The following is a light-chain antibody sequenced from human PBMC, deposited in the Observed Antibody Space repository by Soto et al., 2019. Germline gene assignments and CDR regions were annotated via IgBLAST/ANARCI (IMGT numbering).Light chain of an antibody. V-gene: IGLV2-14*01. J-gene: IGLJ2*01. CDR1: SIDVGGYNY. CDR3: SSYTSSSVV. CDR2: DVS. Sequence: QSVLTQPASVSGSPGQSITISCTGTSIDVGGYNYVSWYQQHPGKAPKLMIYDVSNRPSGVSNRFSGSKSGNTASLTISGLQAKDEADYYCSSYTSSSVVFGGGTKVTVL.